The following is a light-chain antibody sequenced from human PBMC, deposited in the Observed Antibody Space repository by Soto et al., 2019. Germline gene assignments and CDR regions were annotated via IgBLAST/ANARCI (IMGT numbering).Light chain of an antibody. CDR3: QQYCCSPRT. Sequence: ELVLTQSPGTLSLSPGERATLSCRASQSVTSNDLAWYRQKPGQAPRLLIYGASRMATGIPDRFSGSGSGTDFTLTISSLEPEDFAVYYCQQYCCSPRTFGQGTKVEIK. CDR1: QSVTSND. CDR2: GAS. J-gene: IGKJ1*01. V-gene: IGKV3-20*01.